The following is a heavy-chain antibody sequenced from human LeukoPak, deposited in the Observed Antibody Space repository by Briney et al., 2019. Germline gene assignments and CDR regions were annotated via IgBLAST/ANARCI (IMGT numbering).Heavy chain of an antibody. D-gene: IGHD3-22*01. V-gene: IGHV3-23*01. J-gene: IGHJ4*02. CDR3: AKGPRITIKLVGIPFDY. Sequence: GGSLRLSCAASGFTFSSYAMNWVRQAPGKGLEWVSVISGSGGTTNYADSVKGRFTISRDNSKNTLYLQMNSLRAEDTAVYYCAKGPRITIKLVGIPFDYWGQGTLVTVSS. CDR1: GFTFSSYA. CDR2: ISGSGGTT.